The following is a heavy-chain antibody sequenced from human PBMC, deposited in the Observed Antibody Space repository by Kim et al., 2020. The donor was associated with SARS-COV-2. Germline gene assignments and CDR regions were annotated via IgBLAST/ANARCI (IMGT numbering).Heavy chain of an antibody. V-gene: IGHV3-15*01. J-gene: IGHJ6*02. D-gene: IGHD1-26*01. CDR1: GLTFTKTW. CDR3: TADQNGSYLPRGSYNYYDAMDV. CDR2: IKSEGDDGTI. Sequence: GGSLRLSCVASGLTFTKTWMSWVRQAPGKGLEWLGRIKSEGDDGTIEYGTAVKGRFIISRDDSKNTLYLQMNSLKTEDTGMYYCTADQNGSYLPRGSYNYYDAMDVWGQGTTVTVSS.